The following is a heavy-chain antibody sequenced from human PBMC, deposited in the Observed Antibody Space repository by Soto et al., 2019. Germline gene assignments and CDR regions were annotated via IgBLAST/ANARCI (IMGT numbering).Heavy chain of an antibody. CDR2: ISHGGST. D-gene: IGHD3-22*01. V-gene: IGHV4-38-2*01. Sequence: SYETLSLTCAVSRYSLSSGYYWCWLRTPPGKGLEWIGSISHGGSTCYNLSLIRRVTLSFYMTNNHFSLIFSSVTAAYTAVYYCARVGPRVPYYYDSSPYSFENWFDPCRQVTLLAVCS. J-gene: IGHJ5*02. CDR1: RYSLSSGYY. CDR3: ARVGPRVPYYYDSSPYSFENWFDP.